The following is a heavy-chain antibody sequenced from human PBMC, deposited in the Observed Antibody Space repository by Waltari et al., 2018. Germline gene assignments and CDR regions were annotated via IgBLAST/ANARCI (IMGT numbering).Heavy chain of an antibody. J-gene: IGHJ4*02. CDR1: GFTFDDYG. CDR2: INWNGGRT. Sequence: EVQLVESGGGVVRPGGSLRLSCAASGFTFDDYGMSWVRQAPGKGWEGVYGINWNGGRTGYADDVKGRCTISRDTAKNSLYLQMNSLRAEDTALYYFARVPLPPYYYDSSGYFDYWGQGTLVTVSS. D-gene: IGHD3-22*01. V-gene: IGHV3-20*04. CDR3: ARVPLPPYYYDSSGYFDY.